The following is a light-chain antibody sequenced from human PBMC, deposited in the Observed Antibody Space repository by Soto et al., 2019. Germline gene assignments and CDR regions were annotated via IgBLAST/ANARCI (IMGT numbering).Light chain of an antibody. CDR1: SNDVGAYNY. J-gene: IGLJ1*01. CDR2: DVS. CDR3: TSYTSSRTYV. Sequence: ALTQPASVSGSPGQSITVSFTGTSNDVGAYNYVSWYQQHPGTAPKLMIYDVSNRPSGVSNRFSGSKSGITASLTISGVQAEDEADYYCTSYTSSRTYVLGTGTKLTVL. V-gene: IGLV2-14*03.